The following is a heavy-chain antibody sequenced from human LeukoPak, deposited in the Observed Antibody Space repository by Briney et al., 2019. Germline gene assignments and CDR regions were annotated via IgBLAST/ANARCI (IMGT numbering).Heavy chain of an antibody. J-gene: IGHJ4*02. V-gene: IGHV1-2*02. CDR2: INPNSGGT. CDR3: ARVTYSYGPGGY. D-gene: IGHD5-18*01. CDR1: GYTFTGYY. Sequence: ASVKVSCKASGYTFTGYYMHWVRQAPGQGLEWMGWINPNSGGTNYAQKFQGRVTMTRDTSISTAYMELSRLRSDDTAVYYCARVTYSYGPGGYWGQGTLVTVSS.